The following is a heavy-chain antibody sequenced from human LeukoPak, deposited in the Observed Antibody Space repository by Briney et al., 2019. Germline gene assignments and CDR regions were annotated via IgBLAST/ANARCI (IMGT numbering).Heavy chain of an antibody. D-gene: IGHD2-2*01. V-gene: IGHV3-11*05. CDR2: ISSSSSYT. J-gene: IGHJ4*02. CDR3: ARDHSCSSTSCSPTGDY. CDR1: GFTFSDYY. Sequence: GGSLRLSCAASGFTFSDYYMSWIRQAPGKVLEWVSYISSSSSYTNYADSVKGRFTISRDNAKNSLYLQMNSLRAEDTAVYYCARDHSCSSTSCSPTGDYWGQGTLVTVSS.